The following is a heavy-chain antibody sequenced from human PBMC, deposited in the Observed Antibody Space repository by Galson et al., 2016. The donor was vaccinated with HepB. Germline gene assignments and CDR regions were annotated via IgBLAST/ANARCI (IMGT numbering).Heavy chain of an antibody. D-gene: IGHD2-8*01. CDR2: TYYRSKWYN. CDR1: RDSVASNSGG. J-gene: IGHJ3*02. Sequence: CAISRDSVASNSGGWNWIRQSPSRGLEWLGRTYYRSKWYNDYAVSVKSRITINPDTSKNQFSLQLNSVTPEDTAVYYCSRDPAPLMYAFDIWGQGTMVTVSS. CDR3: SRDPAPLMYAFDI. V-gene: IGHV6-1*01.